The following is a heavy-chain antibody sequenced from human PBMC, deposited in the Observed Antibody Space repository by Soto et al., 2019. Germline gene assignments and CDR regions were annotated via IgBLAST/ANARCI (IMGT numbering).Heavy chain of an antibody. J-gene: IGHJ4*02. CDR3: ARRYCSSGSCNTPFDY. Sequence: GGSLRLSCAASGFTFSSYAMHWVRQAPGKGLEFVSAISTNGGTPYYANSVKGRFTISRDNSRNTLYLQMGSLRAEDMAVYYCARRYCSSGSCNTPFDYWGQGTLVTVSS. CDR2: ISTNGGTP. V-gene: IGHV3-64*01. CDR1: GFTFSSYA. D-gene: IGHD2-2*02.